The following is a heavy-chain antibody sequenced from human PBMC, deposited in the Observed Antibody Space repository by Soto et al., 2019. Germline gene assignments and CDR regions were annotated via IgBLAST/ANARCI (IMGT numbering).Heavy chain of an antibody. CDR3: ARSYRRYCSGGSCYSYYYYYMDV. CDR2: IYYSGST. D-gene: IGHD2-15*01. J-gene: IGHJ6*03. CDR1: GGSISSYY. V-gene: IGHV4-59*01. Sequence: QVQLQESGPGLVKPSETLSLTCTVSGGSISSYYWSWIRQPPGKGLEWIGYIYYSGSTNYNPSLKSRVTISVDTSKNQFSLKLSSVTDADTAVYYCARSYRRYCSGGSCYSYYYYYMDVWGKGTTVTVSS.